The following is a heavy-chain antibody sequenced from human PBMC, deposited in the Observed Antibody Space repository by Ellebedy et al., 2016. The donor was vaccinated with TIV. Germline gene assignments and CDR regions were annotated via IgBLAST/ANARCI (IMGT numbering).Heavy chain of an antibody. V-gene: IGHV3-21*01. Sequence: GESLKISXAASGFTFSSYSMNWVRQAPGKGLEWVSSISSSSSYIYYADSVKGRFTISRDNAKNSLYLQMNSLRAEDTAVYYCARDSTVRGFDYWGQGTLVTVSS. CDR3: ARDSTVRGFDY. J-gene: IGHJ4*02. D-gene: IGHD4-17*01. CDR1: GFTFSSYS. CDR2: ISSSSSYI.